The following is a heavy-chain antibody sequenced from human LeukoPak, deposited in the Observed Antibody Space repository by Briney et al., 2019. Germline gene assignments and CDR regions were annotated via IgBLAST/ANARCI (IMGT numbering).Heavy chain of an antibody. Sequence: PSETLSLTCAVYGGSFSGYYWSWIRQPPGKGLEWIGEINHSGSTNYNPSLKSRVTISVDTSKNQFSLKLSSVTAADTAVYYCARQGPYYYGPGPYYMDVWGKGTTVTISS. CDR2: INHSGST. D-gene: IGHD3-10*01. CDR1: GGSFSGYY. J-gene: IGHJ6*03. CDR3: ARQGPYYYGPGPYYMDV. V-gene: IGHV4-34*01.